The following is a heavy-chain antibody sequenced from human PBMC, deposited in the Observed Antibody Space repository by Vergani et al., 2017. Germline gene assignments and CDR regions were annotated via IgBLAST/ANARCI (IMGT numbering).Heavy chain of an antibody. J-gene: IGHJ4*02. Sequence: EVQLVQSGAEVKKPGESLKISCKGSGYSFTSYWIGWVGQMPGKGLEWMGIIYPGDSDTRYSPSFQGQVTISADKSISTAYLQWSSLKASDTAMYYCARIYDYVWGSYRRIVPPTFDYWGQGTLVTVSS. CDR3: ARIYDYVWGSYRRIVPPTFDY. V-gene: IGHV5-51*01. CDR1: GYSFTSYW. CDR2: IYPGDSDT. D-gene: IGHD3-16*02.